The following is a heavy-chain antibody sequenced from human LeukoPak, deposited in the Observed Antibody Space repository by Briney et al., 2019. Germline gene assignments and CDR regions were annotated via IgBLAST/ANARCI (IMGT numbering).Heavy chain of an antibody. CDR2: IYYSGST. D-gene: IGHD3-22*01. CDR1: GGSISSYY. V-gene: IGHV4-59*12. Sequence: SETLSLTCTVSGGSISSYYWSWIRQPPGKGLEWIGYIYYSGSTYYNPSLKSRVTISVDTSKNQLSLKLSSVTAADTAVYYCARGGSGYYDSSGYSDFDYWGQGTLVTVSS. J-gene: IGHJ4*02. CDR3: ARGGSGYYDSSGYSDFDY.